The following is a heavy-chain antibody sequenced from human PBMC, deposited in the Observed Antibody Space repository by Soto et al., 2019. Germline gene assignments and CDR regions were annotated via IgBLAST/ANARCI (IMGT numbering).Heavy chain of an antibody. J-gene: IGHJ6*02. V-gene: IGHV1-69*13. CDR2: IIPIFGTE. CDR3: ARDPLPWVCRDCSMDV. D-gene: IGHD2-2*01. Sequence: SVKVSCKASGGTFSSYAISWVRQAPGQGLEWMGGIIPIFGTENYAQKFQGRVTITADESTSTAYMELSSLRSEDTAVYYCARDPLPWVCRDCSMDVWGQGTTVTVSS. CDR1: GGTFSSYA.